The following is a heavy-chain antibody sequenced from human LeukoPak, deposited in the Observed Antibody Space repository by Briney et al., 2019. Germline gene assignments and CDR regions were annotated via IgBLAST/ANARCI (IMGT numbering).Heavy chain of an antibody. CDR1: GYTFTGYY. CDR2: INPNIGGT. D-gene: IGHD5/OR15-5a*01. CDR3: ARERVYGGRGAPTIDY. V-gene: IGHV1-2*02. Sequence: ASVKVSCKASGYTFTGYYMHWVRQAPGQGLEWMGCINPNIGGTNYAQRFQGRVTMTRDTSISTAYMELSRLRSDDTAVYYCARERVYGGRGAPTIDYWGQGTLVTVSS. J-gene: IGHJ4*02.